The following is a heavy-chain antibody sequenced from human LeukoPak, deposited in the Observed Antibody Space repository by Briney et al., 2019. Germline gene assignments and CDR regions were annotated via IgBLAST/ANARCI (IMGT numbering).Heavy chain of an antibody. CDR1: GGSISSGNYY. J-gene: IGHJ4*02. Sequence: SETLSLTCTVSGGSISSGNYYWSWIRQHPGKGLEWIGYIHHSGSTYYNPSLKSRVTISVDKSKNQFSLKLSSVTAADTAIYYCARQDYGINTSCYDYWGQGTLITVSS. CDR2: IHHSGST. D-gene: IGHD3-16*01. CDR3: ARQDYGINTSCYDY. V-gene: IGHV4-31*09.